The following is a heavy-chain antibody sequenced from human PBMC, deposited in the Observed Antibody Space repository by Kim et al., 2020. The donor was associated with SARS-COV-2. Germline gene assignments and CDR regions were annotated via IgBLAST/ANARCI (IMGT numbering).Heavy chain of an antibody. CDR2: VFYTGST. J-gene: IGHJ5*02. V-gene: IGHV4-39*07. CDR3: TSPPDSWSLVGWFDP. Sequence: SETLSLTCTVSGGSISTASYDWGWVRQPPGKGLEWIGSVFYTGSTYYNPSLKSRVTLSIDTSKHQFSLNLTSVTAADTAIYYCTSPPDSWSLVGWFDPWGQGTLVIVSS. CDR1: GGSISTASYD. D-gene: IGHD1-20*01.